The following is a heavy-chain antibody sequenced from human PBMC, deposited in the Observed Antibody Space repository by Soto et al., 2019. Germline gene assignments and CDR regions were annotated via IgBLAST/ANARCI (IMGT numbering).Heavy chain of an antibody. V-gene: IGHV1-2*02. Sequence: QGQLVQSGAEVKKPGASVKVSCKASGYTFTGYYIHWVRQAPGQGLEWMAWINPKSGVTNYAQKFQGRVTMITDTSISTAYMELSRLRSDDTAVYYCARDMAYGDFLPALFWGQGTLVTVSS. D-gene: IGHD4-17*01. CDR2: INPKSGVT. CDR1: GYTFTGYY. J-gene: IGHJ4*02. CDR3: ARDMAYGDFLPALF.